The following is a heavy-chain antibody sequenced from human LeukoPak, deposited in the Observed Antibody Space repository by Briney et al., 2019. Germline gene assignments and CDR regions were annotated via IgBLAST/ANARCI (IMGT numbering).Heavy chain of an antibody. D-gene: IGHD5-18*01. J-gene: IGHJ4*02. V-gene: IGHV3-21*01. CDR2: ISSSSSYI. Sequence: GGSLRLSCAASGFTFSSYSMNWVRQAPGKGLEWVSSISSSSSYIYYADSVKGRFTISRDNAKNSLYLQMNSLRAEDTAVYYCARVLGRIQLWQIDYWGRGTLVTVSS. CDR3: ARVLGRIQLWQIDY. CDR1: GFTFSSYS.